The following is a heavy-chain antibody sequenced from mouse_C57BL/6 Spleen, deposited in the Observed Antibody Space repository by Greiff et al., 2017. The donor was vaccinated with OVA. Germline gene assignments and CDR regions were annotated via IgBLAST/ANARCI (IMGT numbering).Heavy chain of an antibody. CDR3: AGDRDGYYPAY. CDR1: GFPITSGYY. D-gene: IGHD2-3*01. Sequence: VKLQESGPGLVKPSQSLFLTCSITGFPITSGYYWIWIRQSPGKPLEWMGYITHSGETFYNPSLQSPISITRETSKNQFFLQLNSVTTEDTARYYCAGDRDGYYPAYWGQGTLVTVSA. J-gene: IGHJ3*01. CDR2: ITHSGET. V-gene: IGHV12-3*01.